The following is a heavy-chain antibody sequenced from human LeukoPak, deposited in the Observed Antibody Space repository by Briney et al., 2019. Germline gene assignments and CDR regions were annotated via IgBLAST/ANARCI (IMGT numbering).Heavy chain of an antibody. CDR3: AKDRVAGLLDY. CDR2: ISSNGGST. J-gene: IGHJ4*02. CDR1: GFTFSSYA. V-gene: IGHV3-64*02. D-gene: IGHD2-15*01. Sequence: GGSLRLSCAASGFTFSSYAMHWVRQAPGKGLEYVSAISSNGGSTYYADSVKGRFTISRDNSKNTLYLQMNSLRAEDTAVYYCAKDRVAGLLDYWGQGTLVTVSS.